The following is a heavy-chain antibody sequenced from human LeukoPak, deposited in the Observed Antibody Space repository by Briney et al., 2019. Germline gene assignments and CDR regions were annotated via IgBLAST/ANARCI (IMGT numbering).Heavy chain of an antibody. CDR1: GFTFDDYA. CDR3: TREFPTYL. V-gene: IGHV3-9*01. D-gene: IGHD2/OR15-2a*01. J-gene: IGHJ4*02. Sequence: PGRSLRLSCAGSGFTFDDYAMHWVRQAPGKGLEWVSGISWNGGSIGYADSVKGRFTISRDNAKNSLYLQMNSLRAEDTAVYYCTREFPTYLWGQGTLVTVSS. CDR2: ISWNGGSI.